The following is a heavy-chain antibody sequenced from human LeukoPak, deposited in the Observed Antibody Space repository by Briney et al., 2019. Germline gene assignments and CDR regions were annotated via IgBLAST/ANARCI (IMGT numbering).Heavy chain of an antibody. D-gene: IGHD6-6*01. CDR2: VYYVGTT. CDR1: GGSIDNDY. Sequence: ASETLSLTCNVSGGSIDNDYWSWIRQPPGRGLEWIGNVYYVGTTNHHPSFKSRVTISVDASRSKFSLRLTSLTPADTAVYYCARGLSSSAGVGAFDIWGQGTMVTVSS. J-gene: IGHJ3*02. CDR3: ARGLSSSAGVGAFDI. V-gene: IGHV4-59*01.